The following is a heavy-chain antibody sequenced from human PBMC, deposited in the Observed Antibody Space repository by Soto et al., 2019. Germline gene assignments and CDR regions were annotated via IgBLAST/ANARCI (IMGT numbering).Heavy chain of an antibody. CDR3: ARHVLRGSSYGRSFDY. Sequence: QLQLQESGPGLVKPSETLSLTCTVSGGSIRSSGYYWGWIRQPPGKGLEWIGSINYGATTNYNPSLRSRVNISVDTSKNQFSLRLRSVTASDTAVYYCARHVLRGSSYGRSFDYWGQGTLVSVSS. D-gene: IGHD3-10*01. CDR2: INYGATT. J-gene: IGHJ4*02. V-gene: IGHV4-39*01. CDR1: GGSIRSSGYY.